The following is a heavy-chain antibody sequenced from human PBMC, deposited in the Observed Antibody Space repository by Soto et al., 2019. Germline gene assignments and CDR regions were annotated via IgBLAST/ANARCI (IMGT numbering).Heavy chain of an antibody. CDR3: ARGALVVAATDYYYGMDV. J-gene: IGHJ6*02. CDR2: MHPNGGNT. V-gene: IGHV1-8*01. CDR1: GYTFTSYD. Sequence: QVQLVQSGAEVKKPGASVKVSCKASGYTFTSYDINWVRQATGQGLEWMGWMHPNGGNTGYAQKFQGRVTMTRNTSISTAYMELSSLRSEDTAVYYCARGALVVAATDYYYGMDVWGQGTTVTVSS. D-gene: IGHD2-15*01.